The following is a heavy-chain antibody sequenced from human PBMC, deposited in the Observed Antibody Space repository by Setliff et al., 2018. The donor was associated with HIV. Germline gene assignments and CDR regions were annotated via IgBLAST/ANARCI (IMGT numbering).Heavy chain of an antibody. CDR2: ISGSGGST. J-gene: IGHJ4*02. CDR1: GFTFSSYA. Sequence: PGGSLRLSCAASGFTFSSYAMSWVRQAAGKGLEWVSAISGSGGSTYYADSVKGRFTISRDNSKNTLYLQMNSLRAEDTAVYFCAKRGGYSRIFDYWGQGTLVTVSS. D-gene: IGHD5-18*01. CDR3: AKRGGYSRIFDY. V-gene: IGHV3-23*01.